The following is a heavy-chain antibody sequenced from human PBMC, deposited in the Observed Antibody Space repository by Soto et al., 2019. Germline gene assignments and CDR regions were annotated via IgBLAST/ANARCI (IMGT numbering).Heavy chain of an antibody. J-gene: IGHJ4*02. D-gene: IGHD3-16*02. CDR3: ARSLYGTSSYFDY. Sequence: PGKGLEWVAVIWFDGSNQDYADSVKGRFTISRDNSKNTLYLQMNSLRAEDTAVYYCARSLYGTSSYFDYWGQEILVTVSS. CDR2: IWFDGSNQ. V-gene: IGHV3-33*01.